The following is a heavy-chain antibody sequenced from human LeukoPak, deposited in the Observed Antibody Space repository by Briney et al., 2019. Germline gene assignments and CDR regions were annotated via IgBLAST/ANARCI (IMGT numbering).Heavy chain of an antibody. CDR1: GYTFTGYY. D-gene: IGHD3-9*01. CDR3: AKGYYDILTGYSLPYYYYYMDV. V-gene: IGHV1-2*02. CDR2: INPNSGGT. J-gene: IGHJ6*03. Sequence: VASVKVSCKASGYTFTGYYMHWVRQAPGQGLEWMGWINPNSGGTNYAQKFQGRVTMTRDTSISTAYMELSRLRSDDTAVYHCAKGYYDILTGYSLPYYYYYMDVWGKGTTVTVSS.